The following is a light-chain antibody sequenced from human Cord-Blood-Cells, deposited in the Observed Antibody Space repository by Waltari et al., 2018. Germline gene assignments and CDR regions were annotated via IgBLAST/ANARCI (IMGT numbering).Light chain of an antibody. CDR3: CSYAGSSTWV. CDR1: SSDVGSYNL. V-gene: IGLV2-23*01. J-gene: IGLJ3*02. CDR2: EGS. Sequence: QSALPQPASVSGSPGQSITISCTGTSSDVGSYNLVSWYQQHPGKAPKRMIYEGSTRPSGVSNRFSGSKSGNTASLTISGRQAEDEADYYCCSYAGSSTWVFGGGTKLTVL.